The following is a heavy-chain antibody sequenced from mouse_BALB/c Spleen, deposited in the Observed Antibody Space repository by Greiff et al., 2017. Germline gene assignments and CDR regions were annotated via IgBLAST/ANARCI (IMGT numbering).Heavy chain of an antibody. CDR3: ARDGSSYVGAMDY. D-gene: IGHD1-1*01. CDR2: IYPGDGDT. Sequence: QVQLKQSGAELARPGASVKLSCKASGYTFTSYWMQWVKQRPGQGLEWIGAIYPGDGDTRYTQKFKGKATLTADKSSSTAYMQLSSLASEDSAVYYCARDGSSYVGAMDYWGQGTSVTVSS. J-gene: IGHJ4*01. V-gene: IGHV1-87*01. CDR1: GYTFTSYW.